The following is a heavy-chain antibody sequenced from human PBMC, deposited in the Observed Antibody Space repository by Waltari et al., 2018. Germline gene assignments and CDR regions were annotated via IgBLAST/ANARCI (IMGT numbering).Heavy chain of an antibody. J-gene: IGHJ4*02. CDR3: AREISPAGSGSYSFDY. V-gene: IGHV3-21*01. CDR2: ISSSSSYI. Sequence: EVQLVESGGGLVKPGGSLRLSCAASGFTFSSYSMNWVRQAPGKGLEWVSSISSSSSYIYYADSVKGRFTISRDNAKNSLYLQMNSLRAEDTAVYYCAREISPAGSGSYSFDYWGQGTLVTVSS. D-gene: IGHD3-10*01. CDR1: GFTFSSYS.